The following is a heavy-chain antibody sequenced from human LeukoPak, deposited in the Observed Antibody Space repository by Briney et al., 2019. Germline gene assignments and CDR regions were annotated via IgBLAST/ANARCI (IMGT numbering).Heavy chain of an antibody. CDR3: ASSKRYCSSTNCYMVGIDY. D-gene: IGHD2-2*02. CDR2: ISGSSSYI. CDR1: GFTFSTYN. J-gene: IGHJ4*02. Sequence: GGSLRLSCAASGFTFSTYNMNWVRQAPGKGLEWVSSISGSSSYIYYADSLKGRFTVSRDNAKNSLFLQMNSLRAEDTAIYYCASSKRYCSSTNCYMVGIDYWGQGTLVTVS. V-gene: IGHV3-21*01.